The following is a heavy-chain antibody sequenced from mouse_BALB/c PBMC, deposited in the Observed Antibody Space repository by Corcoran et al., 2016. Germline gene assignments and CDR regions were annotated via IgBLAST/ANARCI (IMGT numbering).Heavy chain of an antibody. J-gene: IGHJ1*01. CDR2: INPYNDDI. D-gene: IGHD2-14*01. V-gene: IGHV1S136*01. CDR3: GRDYRFDVGWYFDV. Sequence: EVQLQQSGPELVKPGASVKMSCKASGYTFTSYVKHWVKQKPGQGLEWIGYINPYNDDIKYNENFKDKATLTSDKSSSTAYMELSSLTSEDSAVYCCGRDYRFDVGWYFDVWGAGTTVTVSS. CDR1: GYTFTSYV.